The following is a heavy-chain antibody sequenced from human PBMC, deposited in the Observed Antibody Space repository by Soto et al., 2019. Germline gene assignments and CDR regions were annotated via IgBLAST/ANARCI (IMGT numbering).Heavy chain of an antibody. V-gene: IGHV3-23*01. CDR3: AKRRGAGGHFDC. CDR1: GFTFSSYA. CDR2: VSIGGST. J-gene: IGHJ4*02. Sequence: PWGSLRLSCSASGFTFSSYAMGWCRQGPGKGLEWVAVVSIGGSTHYADSVRGRFTISRDNSKNTLSLQMNSLTAEDTAVYFCAKRRGAGGHFDCWGQVALVTVSS. D-gene: IGHD2-15*01.